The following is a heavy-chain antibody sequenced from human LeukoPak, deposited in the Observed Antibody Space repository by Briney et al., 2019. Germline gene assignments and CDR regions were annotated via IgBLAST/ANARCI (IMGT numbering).Heavy chain of an antibody. D-gene: IGHD6-6*01. J-gene: IGHJ6*03. CDR1: GYTFTGYY. V-gene: IGHV1-2*02. Sequence: ASVKVSCKASGYTFTGYYMHWVRQAPGQGLEWMVWINPNSGGTNYAQKFQGRVTMTRDTSISTAYMELSRLRSDDTAVYYCARVAAALTSYYYYMDVWGKGTTVTVSS. CDR3: ARVAAALTSYYYYMDV. CDR2: INPNSGGT.